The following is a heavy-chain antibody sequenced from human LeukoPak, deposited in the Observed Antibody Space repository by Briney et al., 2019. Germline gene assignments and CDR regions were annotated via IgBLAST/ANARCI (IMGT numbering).Heavy chain of an antibody. CDR3: ARDRVLLWFGEPPGAFDI. Sequence: SETLSLTCTVSGYSTSSGCYWGWIRQPPGKGLGWSGSIYHGGSTYYNRSLKSRVTISVDTSKNQFSLKLSSVTAADTAVYYCARDRVLLWFGEPPGAFDIWGQGTMVTVSS. J-gene: IGHJ3*02. D-gene: IGHD3-10*01. V-gene: IGHV4-38-2*02. CDR1: GYSTSSGCY. CDR2: IYHGGST.